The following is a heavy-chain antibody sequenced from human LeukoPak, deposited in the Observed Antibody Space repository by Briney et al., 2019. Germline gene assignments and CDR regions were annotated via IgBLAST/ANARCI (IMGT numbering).Heavy chain of an antibody. V-gene: IGHV3-13*04. CDR2: IGTSGDT. D-gene: IGHD6-19*01. Sequence: PGGSLRLSCAASGFTFSSYDMHWVRQATGKGPEWVSVIGTSGDTYYAGSVKGRFTISRENAKNSLYLQMNSLTAGDTAVYFCSRVGSSGWPNYFDSWGQGTLVTVSS. J-gene: IGHJ4*02. CDR1: GFTFSSYD. CDR3: SRVGSSGWPNYFDS.